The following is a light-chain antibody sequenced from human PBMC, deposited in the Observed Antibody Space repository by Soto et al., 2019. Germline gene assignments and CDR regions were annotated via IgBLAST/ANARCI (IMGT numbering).Light chain of an antibody. CDR2: APS. CDR1: QGVSNW. V-gene: IGKV1-12*01. Sequence: DIQMTQSPSSVSASVGDRVTITCRASQGVSNWLAWYQQKPGKAPSLLIHAPSSLQSGVPSRFSGSGYGTAFTLTISSLHPEDLATDFCQQANSLPVTFGPGTKVDIK. J-gene: IGKJ3*01. CDR3: QQANSLPVT.